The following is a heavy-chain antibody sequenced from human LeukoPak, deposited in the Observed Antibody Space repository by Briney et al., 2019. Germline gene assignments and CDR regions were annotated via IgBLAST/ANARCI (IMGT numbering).Heavy chain of an antibody. V-gene: IGHV3-23*01. D-gene: IGHD3-22*01. CDR2: ISASGGST. J-gene: IGHJ4*02. Sequence: GGSLRLSCAASGFTFTSYAMNWVRQAPGKGLEWVSGISASGGSTYYADSVKGRFTISRDNSKNTLYLQMNSLRAEDTAVYYCAKDVGNYYDSSGYLRTMPFDYWGQGTLVTVSS. CDR3: AKDVGNYYDSSGYLRTMPFDY. CDR1: GFTFTSYA.